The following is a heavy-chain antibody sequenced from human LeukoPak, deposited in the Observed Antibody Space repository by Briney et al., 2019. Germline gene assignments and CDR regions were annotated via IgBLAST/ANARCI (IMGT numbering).Heavy chain of an antibody. Sequence: PGRSLRLSCAASGFTFSSYSMNWVRQAPGKGLEWVSYISSSSITIYYADSVKGRFTISRDNAKNSLYLQMNSLRDEDTAVYYCARPGYCSGGSCYSGVGYYYYGMDVWGQGTTVTVSS. CDR2: ISSSSITI. V-gene: IGHV3-48*02. J-gene: IGHJ6*02. CDR1: GFTFSSYS. CDR3: ARPGYCSGGSCYSGVGYYYYGMDV. D-gene: IGHD2-15*01.